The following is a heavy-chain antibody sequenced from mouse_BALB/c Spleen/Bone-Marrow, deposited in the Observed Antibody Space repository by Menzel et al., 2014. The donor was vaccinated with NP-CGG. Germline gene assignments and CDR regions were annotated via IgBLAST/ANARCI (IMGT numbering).Heavy chain of an antibody. Sequence: VQLQQSGPGLVAPSQSLSITCTVSGFSLSGYAVNWVRQPPGKGLEWLGMIWGDGGTDYNSALKSRLNTSKDSSKSQVFLKMSRLQTSDTASYYCARDQEYHNFYYAMDYWGQGIPVTVSS. CDR3: ARDQEYHNFYYAMDY. CDR2: IWGDGGT. J-gene: IGHJ4*01. V-gene: IGHV2-6-7*01. D-gene: IGHD3-2*02. CDR1: GFSLSGYA.